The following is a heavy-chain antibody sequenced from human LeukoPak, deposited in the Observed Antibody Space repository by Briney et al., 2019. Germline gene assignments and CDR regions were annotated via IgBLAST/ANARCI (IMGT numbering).Heavy chain of an antibody. J-gene: IGHJ4*02. CDR1: GFTFSSYA. D-gene: IGHD6-13*01. CDR2: ISGSGGST. CDR3: AKGHGSSDWYYFDY. Sequence: PGGSLRLSCAASGFTFSSYAMSWVRQAPGKGLEWVSAISGSGGSTYYADSVKGRFTISRDNSKNTVYLQMNTLRADDTAVYYCAKGHGSSDWYYFDYWGQGTLVTVSS. V-gene: IGHV3-23*01.